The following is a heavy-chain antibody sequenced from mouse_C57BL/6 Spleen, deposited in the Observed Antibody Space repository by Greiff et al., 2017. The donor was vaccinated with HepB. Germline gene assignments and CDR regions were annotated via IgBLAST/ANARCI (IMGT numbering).Heavy chain of an antibody. V-gene: IGHV1-15*01. D-gene: IGHD1-1*01. CDR1: GYTFTDYE. CDR3: TRPLRSPFAY. J-gene: IGHJ3*01. CDR2: IDPETGGT. Sequence: QVHVKQSGAELVRPGASVTLSCKASGYTFTDYEMHWVKQTPVHGLEWIGAIDPETGGTAYNQKFKGKAILTADKSSSTAYMELRSLTSEDSAVYYCTRPLRSPFAYWGQGTLVTVSA.